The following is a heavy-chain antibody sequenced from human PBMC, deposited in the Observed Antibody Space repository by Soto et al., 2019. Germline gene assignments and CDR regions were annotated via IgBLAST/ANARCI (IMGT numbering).Heavy chain of an antibody. D-gene: IGHD3-3*01. CDR3: ARDGLPDNFRSGGYWFDP. J-gene: IGHJ5*02. CDR1: GFTFSTFA. Sequence: GGSLRLTCAASGFTFSTFALHWVGQAPGEGLEWVALISHDGRIEKYADSVNGRFTISRDNSKNTRYMQMDSLRLEDTGVYYCARDGLPDNFRSGGYWFDPWGQGTQVTVSS. V-gene: IGHV3-30-3*01. CDR2: ISHDGRIE.